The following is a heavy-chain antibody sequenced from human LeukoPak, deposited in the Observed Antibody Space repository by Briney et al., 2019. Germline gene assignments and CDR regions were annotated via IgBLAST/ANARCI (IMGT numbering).Heavy chain of an antibody. CDR2: TYYRSKWYN. CDR3: ARDTGSYYDSSGPYYFDY. D-gene: IGHD3-22*01. CDR1: GDSVSSNSAA. V-gene: IGHV6-1*01. J-gene: IGHJ4*02. Sequence: SQTLSLTCAFSGDSVSSNSAAWNWIRQSPSRGLEWLGRTYYRSKWYNDYAVSVKSRITINPDTSKNQFSLQLNSVTPEDTAVYYCARDTGSYYDSSGPYYFDYWGQGTLVTVSS.